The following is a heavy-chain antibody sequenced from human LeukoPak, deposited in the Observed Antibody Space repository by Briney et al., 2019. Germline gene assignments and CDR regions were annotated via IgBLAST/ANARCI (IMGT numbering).Heavy chain of an antibody. CDR2: IWNDEGKK. V-gene: IGHV3-33*01. J-gene: IGHJ6*02. Sequence: GRSLRLSCAASGFTFSGYDMTWVRQAPGKGLEWVSVIWNDEGKKYYADSVKGRFTIARDNSKNTLYLQMNSLRAEDTAVYYCAITPTYYDILTGYQNYYYGMDVWGQGTAVTVSS. CDR1: GFTFSGYD. D-gene: IGHD3-9*01. CDR3: AITPTYYDILTGYQNYYYGMDV.